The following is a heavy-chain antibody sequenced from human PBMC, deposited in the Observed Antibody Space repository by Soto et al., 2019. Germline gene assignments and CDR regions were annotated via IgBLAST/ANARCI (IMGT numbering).Heavy chain of an antibody. CDR2: ISSIGST. CDR3: ARKEHGDYEFFFDY. V-gene: IGHV4-39*01. D-gene: IGHD4-17*01. CDR1: GASIISTTKY. J-gene: IGHJ4*02. Sequence: PSETLSLTCTVSGASIISTTKYWGWIRQPPGRGLEWIGTISSIGSTYYNPSLEGRVTISVDTSKNQFSLKVTSVTAADTGLYYCARKEHGDYEFFFDYWGQGTLVTVSS.